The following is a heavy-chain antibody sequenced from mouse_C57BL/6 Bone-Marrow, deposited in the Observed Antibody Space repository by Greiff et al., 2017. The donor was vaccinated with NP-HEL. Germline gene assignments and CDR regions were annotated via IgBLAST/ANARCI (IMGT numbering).Heavy chain of an antibody. D-gene: IGHD2-3*01. Sequence: EVHLVESGGGLVQPGGSLSLSCAASGFTFTDYYMSWVRQPPGKALEWLGFIRNKANGYTTEYNASVKGRFTIYRDNSQSILYLHMNALRAEDSATYYCASDRRDGYYSFDDWGQGTTLTVAS. CDR1: GFTFTDYY. CDR3: ASDRRDGYYSFDD. J-gene: IGHJ2*01. V-gene: IGHV7-3*01. CDR2: IRNKANGYTT.